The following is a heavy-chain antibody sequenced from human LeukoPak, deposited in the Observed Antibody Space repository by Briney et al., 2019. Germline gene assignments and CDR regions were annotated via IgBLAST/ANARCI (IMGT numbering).Heavy chain of an antibody. Sequence: GESLNISCKSSGYSLTSYWIGWVRQMPGKGLEWMGIIYPGDSDTRYSPSFQGQVTISADKSTSTAYLQWSSLKASDTAMYYCARLSGRDRESDAFEIWGQGTMVTVSS. CDR2: IYPGDSDT. D-gene: IGHD5-24*01. CDR1: GYSLTSYW. V-gene: IGHV5-51*01. J-gene: IGHJ3*02. CDR3: ARLSGRDRESDAFEI.